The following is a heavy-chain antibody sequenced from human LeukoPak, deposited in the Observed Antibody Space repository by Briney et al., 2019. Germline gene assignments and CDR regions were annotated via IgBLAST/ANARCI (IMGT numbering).Heavy chain of an antibody. Sequence: GGSLRLSCAASGFTFSDYYMTWIRQAPGKGLEWISYISSSSTTIYYADSVKGRFTISRDNAKNSLYLQMNSLRAEDTAVYYCAKKGYYDGSGYYMYYFDHWGQGTLVTVSS. CDR2: ISSSSTTI. D-gene: IGHD3-22*01. V-gene: IGHV3-11*04. CDR1: GFTFSDYY. CDR3: AKKGYYDGSGYYMYYFDH. J-gene: IGHJ4*02.